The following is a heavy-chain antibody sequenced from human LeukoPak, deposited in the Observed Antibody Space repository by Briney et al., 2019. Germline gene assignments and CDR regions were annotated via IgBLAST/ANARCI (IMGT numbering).Heavy chain of an antibody. CDR1: GFTFSGSW. J-gene: IGHJ4*02. CDR3: ARWRYFDSSGYYYYLDF. V-gene: IGHV3-7*01. D-gene: IGHD3-22*01. CDR2: INQDGSVK. Sequence: GGSLRLSCAATGFTFSGSWMSWVRQAPGKGLECVANINQDGSVKYYVDSAKGRFTISRDNAKNSLYLQMNSLRAEDTAVYYCARWRYFDSSGYYYYLDFWGQGTQVTVSS.